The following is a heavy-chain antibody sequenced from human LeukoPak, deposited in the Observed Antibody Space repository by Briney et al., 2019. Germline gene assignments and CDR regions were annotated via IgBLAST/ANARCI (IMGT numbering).Heavy chain of an antibody. J-gene: IGHJ4*02. V-gene: IGHV1-2*02. CDR3: ARDVTISSGWERYFDY. CDR2: INPNSGGT. CDR1: GYTFTGYY. D-gene: IGHD6-19*01. Sequence: ASVKVSFKASGYTFTGYYMHWVRQAPGQGLEWMGWINPNSGGTNYAQKFQGRVTMTRDTSISTAYMELSRMRSDDTAVYYCARDVTISSGWERYFDYWGQGTLVTVSS.